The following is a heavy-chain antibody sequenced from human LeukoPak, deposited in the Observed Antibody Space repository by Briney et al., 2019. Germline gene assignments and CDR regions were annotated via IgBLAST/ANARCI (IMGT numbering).Heavy chain of an antibody. CDR1: GGSISSSSYY. CDR2: IYYSGST. D-gene: IGHD6-19*01. Sequence: SETLSLTCTVSGGSISSSSYYWGWIRQPPGKGLEWIGSIYYSGSTYYNPSLKSRVTISVDTSKNQFSLKLSSVTAADTAVYYCARLHVSSGWPSYFDYWGQGTLVTVPS. J-gene: IGHJ4*02. CDR3: ARLHVSSGWPSYFDY. V-gene: IGHV4-39*01.